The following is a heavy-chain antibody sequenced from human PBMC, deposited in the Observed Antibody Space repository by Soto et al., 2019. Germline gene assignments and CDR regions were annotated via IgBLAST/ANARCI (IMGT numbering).Heavy chain of an antibody. V-gene: IGHV3-7*05. CDR1: GFTFSTYW. D-gene: IGHD3-16*01. J-gene: IGHJ6*02. CDR3: ARDWGAPGRGSALGYYYHFGMDV. CDR2: INEDGSEA. Sequence: EVQLVESGGGLVQPGGSLRLSCAASGFTFSTYWMNWVRPAPGKGLEWVANINEDGSEAYYVDSVKSRFTISRDNAKNSLYLDMNRLRGEDTAVYYCARDWGAPGRGSALGYYYHFGMDVWGQGTTVTVPS.